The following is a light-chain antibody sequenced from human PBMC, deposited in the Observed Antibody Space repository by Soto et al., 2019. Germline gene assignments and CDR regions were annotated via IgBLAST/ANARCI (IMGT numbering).Light chain of an antibody. CDR3: QQYGTSPLT. J-gene: IGKJ4*01. V-gene: IGKV3-20*01. CDR1: QSVSSSY. Sequence: EIVLTQSPGTLSLSPGERATLSCRASQSVSSSYLAWYQQKPGQAPRLLIYGASSRATGIPDRFSGSGSGTDFTLTIRRLEPEDFAVYYCQQYGTSPLTCGGGTK. CDR2: GAS.